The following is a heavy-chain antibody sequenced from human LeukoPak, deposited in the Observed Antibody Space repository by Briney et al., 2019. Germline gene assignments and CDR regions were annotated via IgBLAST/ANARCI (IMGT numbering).Heavy chain of an antibody. V-gene: IGHV1-18*01. Sequence: ASVKVSCKASGYTFTSYGISWVRQAPGQGLEWMGWISAYNGNTNYAQKLQGRVTMTTDTSTSTAYMELRSLRSDDTAVYYCAREAPPDFWSGYYLPRAFDIWGQGTMVTVSS. CDR2: ISAYNGNT. CDR3: AREAPPDFWSGYYLPRAFDI. J-gene: IGHJ3*02. CDR1: GYTFTSYG. D-gene: IGHD3-3*01.